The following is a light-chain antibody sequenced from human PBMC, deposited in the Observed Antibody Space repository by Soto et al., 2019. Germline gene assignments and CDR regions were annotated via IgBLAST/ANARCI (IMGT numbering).Light chain of an antibody. CDR1: HSVRSY. CDR2: TTT. J-gene: IGKJ1*01. V-gene: IGKV1-39*01. Sequence: DIEMTQSPSSLSASVGDTITITCLAIHSVRSYLNWYQQKPGKAPDLLIYTTTSLQSEVPSRFSGSGSETHFTLTITSLQPEDFATYFCQQTYSAPPWTFGPGTKVAIK. CDR3: QQTYSAPPWT.